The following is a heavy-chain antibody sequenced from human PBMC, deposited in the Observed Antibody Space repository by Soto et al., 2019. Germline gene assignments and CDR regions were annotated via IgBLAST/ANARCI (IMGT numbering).Heavy chain of an antibody. CDR2: ISGSGGST. D-gene: IGHD6-13*01. Sequence: EVQLLESGGGLVQPGGSLRLSCAASGFTFSSYAMIWVRQAPGKGLEWVSAISGSGGSTYYEDSVKGRFTSSRDNAKNKLYRQMNSLRAEDTAVYYCAKGSIAAPDYWGQGTLVTVSS. J-gene: IGHJ4*02. V-gene: IGHV3-23*01. CDR3: AKGSIAAPDY. CDR1: GFTFSSYA.